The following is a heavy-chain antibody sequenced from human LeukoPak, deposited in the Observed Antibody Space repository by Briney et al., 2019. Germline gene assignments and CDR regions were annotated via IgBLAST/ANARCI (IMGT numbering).Heavy chain of an antibody. CDR3: AELGITMIGGV. CDR2: ISSSSSTI. V-gene: IGHV3-48*01. CDR1: GFTFSSYR. Sequence: GGSLRLSCAASGFTFSSYRMNWVRQAPGKGLEWVSYISSSSSTIYYADSVKGRFTISRDNAKNSLYLQMNSLRAEDTAVYYCAELGITMIGGVWGKGTTVTISS. D-gene: IGHD3-10*02. J-gene: IGHJ6*04.